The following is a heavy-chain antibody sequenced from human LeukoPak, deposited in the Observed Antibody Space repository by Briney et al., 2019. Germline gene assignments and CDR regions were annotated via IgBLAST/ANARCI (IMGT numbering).Heavy chain of an antibody. J-gene: IGHJ4*02. V-gene: IGHV4-34*01. CDR1: GGSFSGSN. Sequence: SETLSLTCAVYGGSFSGSNWSWIRQPPGKGLEWIGEIYNSGSTIYNPSLKSRVTISVDTSKNQFSLKLSSVTAADTAVYYCARAPHFTTLDYWGQGTLVTVSS. CDR3: ARAPHFTTLDY. CDR2: IYNSGST. D-gene: IGHD3-22*01.